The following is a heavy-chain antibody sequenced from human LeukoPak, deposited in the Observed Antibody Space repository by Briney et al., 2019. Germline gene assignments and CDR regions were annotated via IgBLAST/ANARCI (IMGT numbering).Heavy chain of an antibody. D-gene: IGHD5-24*01. Sequence: ASVKVSCKASGGTFSSYAISWVRQAPGQGLEWMGRIIPILGIANYAQKFQGRVTITADKSTSTAYMELSSLRSEDTAVYYCAQPKGRDGYNFDYWGQGTLVTVSS. J-gene: IGHJ4*02. CDR3: AQPKGRDGYNFDY. CDR1: GGTFSSYA. CDR2: IIPILGIA. V-gene: IGHV1-69*04.